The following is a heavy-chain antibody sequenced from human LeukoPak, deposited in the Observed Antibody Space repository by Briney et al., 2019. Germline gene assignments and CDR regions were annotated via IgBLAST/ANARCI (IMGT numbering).Heavy chain of an antibody. CDR1: GFTFSSYA. V-gene: IGHV3-30-3*01. CDR2: ISYDGSNK. J-gene: IGHJ4*02. CDR3: ASTLFRERNFDY. D-gene: IGHD3-10*01. Sequence: GGSLRLSCAASGFTFSSYAMHWVRQAPGKGLEWVAVISYDGSNKYYADSVKGRFTISRDNSKNTLYLQMNSLRAEDTAVYYCASTLFRERNFDYWGQGTLVTISS.